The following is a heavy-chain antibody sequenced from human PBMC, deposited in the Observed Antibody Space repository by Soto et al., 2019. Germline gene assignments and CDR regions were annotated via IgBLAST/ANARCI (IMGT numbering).Heavy chain of an antibody. V-gene: IGHV4-4*02. Sequence: QLQLRESGPGLVQPSGTLSLTCDVSGDSLTNNHWWSWVRQAPGKGLEWIGEIWHTGRPNYNPSLMSRVAISMDKSKNQFSLKLSSVTAADTAVYYCVRDSRTGCSSINCYMHWGQGTLVTVSS. CDR2: IWHTGRP. D-gene: IGHD2-15*01. J-gene: IGHJ4*02. CDR1: GDSLTNNHW. CDR3: VRDSRTGCSSINCYMH.